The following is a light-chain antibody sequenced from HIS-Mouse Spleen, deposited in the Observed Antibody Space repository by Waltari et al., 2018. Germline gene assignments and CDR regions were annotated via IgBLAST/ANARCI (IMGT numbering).Light chain of an antibody. Sequence: SSELTQDPAVSVALGQTVRITCQGDSLRSYYASVYQQKRGQAPVLVIYGKNNRPSGIPDRFSGSSSGNTASLTITGAQAEDEADYYCNSRDSSGNHVVFGGGTKLTVL. CDR3: NSRDSSGNHVV. CDR2: GKN. J-gene: IGLJ2*01. V-gene: IGLV3-19*01. CDR1: SLRSYY.